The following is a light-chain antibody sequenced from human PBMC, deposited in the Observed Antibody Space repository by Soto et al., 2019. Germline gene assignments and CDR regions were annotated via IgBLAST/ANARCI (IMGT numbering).Light chain of an antibody. Sequence: AIQMTQSPSSLSASVRDRVTITCRASQGIRNDLSWYEQKPGKAPKLLIHAASSLQSGVPSRFSGTGSGTDFTLTIISLQTEDFATYYCLQDYNYPFTFGPGTKVDIK. CDR2: AAS. CDR3: LQDYNYPFT. J-gene: IGKJ3*01. V-gene: IGKV1-6*01. CDR1: QGIRND.